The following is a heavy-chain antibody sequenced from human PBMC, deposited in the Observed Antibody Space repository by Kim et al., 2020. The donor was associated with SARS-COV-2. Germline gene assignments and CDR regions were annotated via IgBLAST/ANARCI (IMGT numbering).Heavy chain of an antibody. CDR2: THYTGGT. CDR3: ARHNGAQGGTFDY. D-gene: IGHD4-17*01. CDR1: GGSITAYY. Sequence: SETLSLTCTVSGGSITAYYWSWVRQPPGKGLEWIGYTHYTGGTNYNPSLESRVAMSVDTSKSQVSLRVSSVTAADTALYYCARHNGAQGGTFDYWGPGTL. J-gene: IGHJ4*02. V-gene: IGHV4-59*08.